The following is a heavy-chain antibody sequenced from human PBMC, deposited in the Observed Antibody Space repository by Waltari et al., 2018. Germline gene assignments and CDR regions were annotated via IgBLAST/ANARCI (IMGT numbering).Heavy chain of an antibody. CDR2: TYYSGST. Sequence: QVQLQESGPGLVKPSETLSLTCTVPGASIRSHHWRWIRQPPGKGLEWIGHTYYSGSTNYKPSLKSRVTISVDTSKNQFSLRLSSVTAADTALYYCARVRNYFYYVDVWGNGTTVTVSS. J-gene: IGHJ6*03. CDR1: GASIRSHH. V-gene: IGHV4-59*11. CDR3: ARVRNYFYYVDV.